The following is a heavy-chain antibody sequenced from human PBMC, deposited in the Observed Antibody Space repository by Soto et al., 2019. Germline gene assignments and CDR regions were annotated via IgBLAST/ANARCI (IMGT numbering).Heavy chain of an antibody. J-gene: IGHJ2*01. CDR3: GQGCGRKGGGYFDL. Sequence: EVQLVESGGGLVKPGGSLRLSCAASGFTFSSYSMNWVRQAPGKGLEWVSSISSSSSYIYYADAVKGRFTMSRDNAKNLVDLEKKSLRAEDEAVFFCGQGCGRKGGGYFDLWGRGTLVTVSS. D-gene: IGHD3-16*01. CDR1: GFTFSSYS. V-gene: IGHV3-21*06. CDR2: ISSSSSYI.